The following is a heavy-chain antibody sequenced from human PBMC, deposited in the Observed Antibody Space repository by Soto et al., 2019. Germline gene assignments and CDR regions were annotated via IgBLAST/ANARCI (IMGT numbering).Heavy chain of an antibody. V-gene: IGHV3-15*01. D-gene: IGHD2-15*01. Sequence: PGGSLRLSCAASGFTFSNAWMSWVRQAPGKGLEWVGRIKSKTDGGTTDYAAPVKGRFTISRDDSKNTLYLQMNSLKTEDTAVYYCTTEYCSGGSCYSRAFDIWGQGTMVTVSS. CDR1: GFTFSNAW. J-gene: IGHJ3*02. CDR2: IKSKTDGGTT. CDR3: TTEYCSGGSCYSRAFDI.